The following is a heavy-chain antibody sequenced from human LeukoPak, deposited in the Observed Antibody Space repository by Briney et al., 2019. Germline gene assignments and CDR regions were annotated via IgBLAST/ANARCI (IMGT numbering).Heavy chain of an antibody. CDR1: GGSFSGYY. CDR2: INHSGST. D-gene: IGHD1-26*01. J-gene: IGHJ4*02. CDR3: ARWEGGSHYDFDY. V-gene: IGHV4-34*01. Sequence: PSETLSLTCAVYGGSFSGYYWSWIRQPPGKGLEWIGEINHSGSTNYNPSLKSRVTISVDTSKNQFSLKLSSVTAADTAVYYCARWEGGSHYDFDYWGQGTLVTVSS.